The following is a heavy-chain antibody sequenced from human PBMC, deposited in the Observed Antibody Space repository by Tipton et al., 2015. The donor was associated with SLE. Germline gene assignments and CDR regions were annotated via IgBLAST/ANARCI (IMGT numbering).Heavy chain of an antibody. Sequence: TLSLTCTVSGASISTHYWSWIRKPPGKRLEWIGSLYHTGTSGYNTSLKSRVTISVDASNNQFSLRLSSVAAADTAVYYCARLHGYSYGLNWFDPWGQGTLISVSS. CDR3: ARLHGYSYGLNWFDP. V-gene: IGHV4-59*11. J-gene: IGHJ5*02. CDR1: GASISTHY. D-gene: IGHD5-18*01. CDR2: LYHTGTS.